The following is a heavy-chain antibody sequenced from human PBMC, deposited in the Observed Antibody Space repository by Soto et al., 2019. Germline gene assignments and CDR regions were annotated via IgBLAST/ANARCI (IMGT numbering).Heavy chain of an antibody. CDR2: IYYSGST. J-gene: IGHJ4*02. D-gene: IGHD3-22*01. V-gene: IGHV4-59*08. Sequence: NPSETLSLTCTVSGGSISSYYWSWIRQPPGKGLEWIGYIYYSGSTNYNPSLKSRVTISVDTSKNQFSLKLSSVTAADTAAYYCARQTKINDYYYDSSGCYDYWGQGTLVTVSS. CDR3: ARQTKINDYYYDSSGCYDY. CDR1: GGSISSYY.